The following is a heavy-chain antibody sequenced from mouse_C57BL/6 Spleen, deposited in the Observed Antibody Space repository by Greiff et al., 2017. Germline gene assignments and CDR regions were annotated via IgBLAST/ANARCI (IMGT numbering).Heavy chain of an antibody. D-gene: IGHD1-1*01. CDR2: ISSGSSTI. Sequence: EVKLMESGGGLVKPGGSLKLSCAASGFTFSDYGMHWVRQAPEKGLEWVAYISSGSSTIYYADTVKGRFTISRDNAKNTLFLQMHSLRSEDTAMYYCARGYYGSDFYSAMDYWGQGTSVTVSS. V-gene: IGHV5-17*01. CDR1: GFTFSDYG. CDR3: ARGYYGSDFYSAMDY. J-gene: IGHJ4*01.